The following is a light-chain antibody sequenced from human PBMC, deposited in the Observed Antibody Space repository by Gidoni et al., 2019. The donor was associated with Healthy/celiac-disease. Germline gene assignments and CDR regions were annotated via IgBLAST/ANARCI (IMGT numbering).Light chain of an antibody. CDR2: GKN. J-gene: IGLJ2*01. CDR1: SLRSYY. CDR3: NSRDSSGNHLV. V-gene: IGLV3-19*01. Sequence: SSELTQDPAVSVALGQTVRITCQGDSLRSYYASWYQQKPVQAPVLYIYGKNNRPSGIPDRFSGSISGNTASLTITGAQAEEEADYYCNSRDSSGNHLVFGGGTKLTVL.